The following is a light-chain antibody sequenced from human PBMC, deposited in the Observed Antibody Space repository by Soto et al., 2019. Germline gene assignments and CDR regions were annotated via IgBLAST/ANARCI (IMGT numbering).Light chain of an antibody. CDR2: GAS. CDR3: QQYYNWPAYT. Sequence: QSPATLSVSPGERATLSCRASQSVSSYLAWYQQKPGQAPRLLIYGASTRATDIPARFSGSGSGTEFTLTISSLQSEDFALYYCQQYYNWPAYTFGQGTKVDIK. J-gene: IGKJ2*01. V-gene: IGKV3-15*01. CDR1: QSVSSY.